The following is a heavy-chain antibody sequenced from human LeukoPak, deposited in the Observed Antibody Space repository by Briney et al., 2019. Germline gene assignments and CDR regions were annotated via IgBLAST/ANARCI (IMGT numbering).Heavy chain of an antibody. CDR1: GFTVSSNY. CDR2: IYSGGST. D-gene: IGHD5-18*01. J-gene: IGHJ4*02. Sequence: PGRSLRLSCAASGFTVSSNYMSWVRQAQGKVLEWVSVIYSGGSTYYADSVKGRFTISRDNSKNTLYLQMNSLRAEDTAVYYCARALYSSGYFDYWGQGTLVTVSS. CDR3: ARALYSSGYFDY. V-gene: IGHV3-53*01.